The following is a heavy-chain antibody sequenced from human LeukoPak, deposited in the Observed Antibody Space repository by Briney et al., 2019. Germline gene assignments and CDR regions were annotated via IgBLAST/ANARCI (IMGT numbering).Heavy chain of an antibody. CDR3: ARDLSPKEGSGNYSHY. J-gene: IGHJ4*02. Sequence: GGSLRLSCAASGFTVNSNYMSWVRQAPGKGLEWVSVIYSGDYTYYADSVKGRFTISRDNSKNTLYLQMNSLRAEDTAVYYCARDLSPKEGSGNYSHYWGQGSLVTVSS. CDR1: GFTVNSNY. D-gene: IGHD3-10*01. V-gene: IGHV3-66*01. CDR2: IYSGDYT.